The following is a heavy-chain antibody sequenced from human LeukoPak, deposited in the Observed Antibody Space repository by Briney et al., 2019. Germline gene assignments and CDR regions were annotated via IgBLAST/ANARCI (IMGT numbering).Heavy chain of an antibody. Sequence: PSETLSLTCTVSGGSISSSSYYWGWIRQPPGKGLEWIGSIYYSGSTYYNPSLKSRVTISVDKSKNQFSLKLSSVTAADTAVYYCARAYGGSLLGYFDYWGQGTLVTVSS. CDR1: GGSISSSSYY. CDR2: IYYSGST. V-gene: IGHV4-39*07. CDR3: ARAYGGSLLGYFDY. D-gene: IGHD1-26*01. J-gene: IGHJ4*02.